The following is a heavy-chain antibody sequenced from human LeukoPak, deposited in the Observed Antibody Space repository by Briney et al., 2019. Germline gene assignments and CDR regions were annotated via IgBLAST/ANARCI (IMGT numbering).Heavy chain of an antibody. V-gene: IGHV3-23*01. D-gene: IGHD4-17*01. CDR1: GSTFSSYA. Sequence: GGSLRLSCAASGSTFSSYAMSWVRQAPGKGLEWVSAISGSGGSTYYADSVKGRFAISRDNSKSTLYLQMNSLRVEDTAMYFCARDPNGDYIGTFDMWGRGTMVSVSS. CDR2: ISGSGGST. CDR3: ARDPNGDYIGTFDM. J-gene: IGHJ3*02.